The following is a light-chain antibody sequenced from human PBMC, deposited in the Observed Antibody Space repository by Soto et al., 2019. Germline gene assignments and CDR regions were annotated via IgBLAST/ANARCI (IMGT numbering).Light chain of an antibody. V-gene: IGLV2-8*01. CDR1: SSDVGGYNY. Sequence: QSVLTQPPSASGSPGQSVTISCTGTSSDVGGYNYVSWYQQHPGKAPKLMIYEVTKRPSGVPDRFSGSKSGNTASLTVSGLQAEDEADYYCSSYAGSNNLLFGGGTKLTVL. J-gene: IGLJ2*01. CDR3: SSYAGSNNLL. CDR2: EVT.